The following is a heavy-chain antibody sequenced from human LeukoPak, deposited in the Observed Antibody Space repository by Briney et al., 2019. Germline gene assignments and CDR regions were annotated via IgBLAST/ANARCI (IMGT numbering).Heavy chain of an antibody. Sequence: NTGGSLRLSCATSGFTFSDYYMSWVRQAPGKGLEWVSYISNTGRNTYDAESVEGRFTISRDNARKSLYLQMNSLRVEDTAMYYCVKDFDGSGPGHWGQGTLVTVSS. D-gene: IGHD4-23*01. CDR1: GFTFSDYY. CDR2: ISNTGRNT. J-gene: IGHJ4*02. CDR3: VKDFDGSGPGH. V-gene: IGHV3-11*01.